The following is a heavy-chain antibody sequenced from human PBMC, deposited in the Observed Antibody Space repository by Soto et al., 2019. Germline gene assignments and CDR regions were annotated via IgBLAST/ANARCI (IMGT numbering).Heavy chain of an antibody. V-gene: IGHV5-51*01. Sequence: GESLKIYCKASGFIFTSYWIGWVRQMPGKGLEWMGIIYPGDSDTRYSPSFQGQVTISADKSINTAYLQWSSLKASDTAMYYCARQYNWKKNWFDPWGQGTLVTVSS. CDR3: ARQYNWKKNWFDP. J-gene: IGHJ5*02. CDR1: GFIFTSYW. CDR2: IYPGDSDT. D-gene: IGHD1-20*01.